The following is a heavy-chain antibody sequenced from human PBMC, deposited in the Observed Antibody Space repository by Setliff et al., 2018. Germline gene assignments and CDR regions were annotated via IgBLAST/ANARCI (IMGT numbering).Heavy chain of an antibody. CDR1: GYSFTDYW. Sequence: GESLKISCQGSGYSFTDYWIGWVRQMPGKGLEWMGRIDPSDSYTNYSPSFQGHVTISADKSISTAYLQWSSLKASDTAMYYCARHGPVQLERDYYYMDVWGKGTTVTVSS. V-gene: IGHV5-10-1*01. CDR2: IDPSDSYT. D-gene: IGHD1-1*01. J-gene: IGHJ6*03. CDR3: ARHGPVQLERDYYYMDV.